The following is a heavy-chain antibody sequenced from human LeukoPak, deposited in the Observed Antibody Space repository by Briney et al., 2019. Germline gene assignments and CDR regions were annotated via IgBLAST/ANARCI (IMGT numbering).Heavy chain of an antibody. J-gene: IGHJ4*02. D-gene: IGHD6-13*01. CDR2: IPSSSTSI. CDR3: VSVEDWGAAGNRMDY. Sequence: PGGSLRLSCAASGFAFTSYTMSWVRQAPGKGLEWVSSIPSSSTSIYYADSLRGRFTVSRDNAKNSLYLQMNSLRAEDTAVYSCVSVEDWGAAGNRMDYWGQGTLVTVSS. V-gene: IGHV3-21*01. CDR1: GFAFTSYT.